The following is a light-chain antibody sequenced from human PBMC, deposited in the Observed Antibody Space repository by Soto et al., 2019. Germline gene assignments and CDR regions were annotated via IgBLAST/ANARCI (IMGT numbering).Light chain of an antibody. CDR2: GAS. V-gene: IGKV3-20*01. Sequence: EIVLTPSQGTLSFSPLERATLSFGASQSVSSSYLAWYQQKPGQAPRLLIYGASSRATGIPDRFSGSGSGTAFTLTISRLGPEDFAVYYCQKYGSSSWKFGQGTKVDI. CDR3: QKYGSSSWK. CDR1: QSVSSSY. J-gene: IGKJ1*01.